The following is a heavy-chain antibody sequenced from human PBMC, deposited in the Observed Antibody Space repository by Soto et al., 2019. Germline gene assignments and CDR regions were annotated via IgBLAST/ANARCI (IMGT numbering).Heavy chain of an antibody. V-gene: IGHV3-11*01. Sequence: GGSLRLSCAASGFTFSDYYMSWIRQAPGKGLEWVSYISSSGSTIYYADSVKGRFTISRDNAKNSLYLQMNSLRAEDTAVYYCASGYDFWSGYTPDYGMDVWGQGTTVTVSS. CDR2: ISSSGSTI. D-gene: IGHD3-3*01. CDR1: GFTFSDYY. J-gene: IGHJ6*02. CDR3: ASGYDFWSGYTPDYGMDV.